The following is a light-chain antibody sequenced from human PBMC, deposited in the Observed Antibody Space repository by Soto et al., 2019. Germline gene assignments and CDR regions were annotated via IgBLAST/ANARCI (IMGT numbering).Light chain of an antibody. CDR3: QQRSNWPLT. Sequence: ESVLTQSPATLSLSPGERATLSCRASQSVSSYLAWYQQKPGQPPRLLIYDASNRATGIPAKFSGSWSGTDLTLTISILEPEAFAVYYCQQRSNWPLTFGGGNKVESK. CDR2: DAS. V-gene: IGKV3-11*01. CDR1: QSVSSY. J-gene: IGKJ4*01.